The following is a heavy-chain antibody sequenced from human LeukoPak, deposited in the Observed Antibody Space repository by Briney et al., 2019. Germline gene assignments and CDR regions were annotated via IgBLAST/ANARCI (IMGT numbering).Heavy chain of an antibody. CDR2: IKSKTDGGTT. Sequence: WIRQAPGKGLEWVGRIKSKTDGGTTEYAAPVRGRFTISRDDSRNTLHLQMNSLKTEDTAVYYCTTLQMYYYDSSGYYFFDYWGQGTLVTVSS. V-gene: IGHV3-15*01. D-gene: IGHD3-22*01. CDR3: TTLQMYYYDSSGYYFFDY. J-gene: IGHJ4*02.